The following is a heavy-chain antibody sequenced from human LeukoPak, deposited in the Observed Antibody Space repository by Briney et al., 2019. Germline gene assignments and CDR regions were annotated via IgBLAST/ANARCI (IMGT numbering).Heavy chain of an antibody. CDR3: AKVSGMATIPLNFDY. J-gene: IGHJ4*02. D-gene: IGHD5-24*01. CDR1: GFTFSSYA. Sequence: PAGSLRLSCAASGFTFSSYAMSWVRQAPGKGLEWVSAISGSGGSTYYADSVKGRFTISRDNSKNTLYLQMNSLRAEDTAVYYCAKVSGMATIPLNFDYWGQGTLVTVSS. V-gene: IGHV3-23*01. CDR2: ISGSGGST.